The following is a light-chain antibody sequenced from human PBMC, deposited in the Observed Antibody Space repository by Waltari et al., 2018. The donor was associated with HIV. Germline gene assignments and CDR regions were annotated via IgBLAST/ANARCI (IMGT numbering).Light chain of an antibody. CDR2: DVT. CDR1: SSDGDYYNY. J-gene: IGLJ3*02. V-gene: IGLV2-14*03. Sequence: QSALTQPASVSGSPGQSITISCTGISSDGDYYNYDCWYQQHPGKAPKLMIYDVTHRPSGVSNRVSCSESGNTASLTISGLQAEDEADYCCSSYTSSSWVFGGGTKLTV. CDR3: SSYTSSSWV.